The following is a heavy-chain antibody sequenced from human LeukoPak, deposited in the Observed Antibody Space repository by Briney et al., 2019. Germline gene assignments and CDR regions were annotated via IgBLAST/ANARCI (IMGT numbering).Heavy chain of an antibody. J-gene: IGHJ4*02. Sequence: PGGSLRLSCAASGFTFSSYGMHWVRQAPGKGLEWVSSISSSSTYIYYADSLKGRFTISRDNAKKSLFLQMNSLRAEDTAVYYCARHLESYYDSSGSLDYWGQGTLVTVSS. CDR1: GFTFSSYG. V-gene: IGHV3-21*03. CDR2: ISSSSTYI. CDR3: ARHLESYYDSSGSLDY. D-gene: IGHD3-22*01.